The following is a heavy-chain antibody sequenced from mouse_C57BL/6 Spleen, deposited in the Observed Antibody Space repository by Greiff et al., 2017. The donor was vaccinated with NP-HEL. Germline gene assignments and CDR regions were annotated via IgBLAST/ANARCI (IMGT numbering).Heavy chain of an antibody. CDR2: IYPRGGST. D-gene: IGHD1-1*01. CDR1: GYTFTDHT. Sequence: QVQLQQSDAELVKPGASVKISCKVSGYTFTDHTIHWMKQRPEQGLEWIGYIYPRGGSTKYNEKFKGQATLTADKSYSTAYMQRNSLTSEDSAFYFCARGHYYGSSGVDDWGKGITLTFAS. J-gene: IGHJ2*01. V-gene: IGHV1-78*01. CDR3: ARGHYYGSSGVDD.